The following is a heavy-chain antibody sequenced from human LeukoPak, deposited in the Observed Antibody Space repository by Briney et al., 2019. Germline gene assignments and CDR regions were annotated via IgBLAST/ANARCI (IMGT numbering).Heavy chain of an antibody. CDR1: GGSVSSGSYY. CDR2: IYYSGST. D-gene: IGHD3-3*01. J-gene: IGHJ4*02. V-gene: IGHV4-61*01. Sequence: KPSETLSLTCTVSGGSVSSGSYYWSWIRQPPGKGLEWIGYIYYSGSTNYNPSLKSRVTISVDTSKNQFSLKLSSVTAADTSVYYCARAGADTFTSRGPELDYWGQGTLVTVSS. CDR3: ARAGADTFTSRGPELDY.